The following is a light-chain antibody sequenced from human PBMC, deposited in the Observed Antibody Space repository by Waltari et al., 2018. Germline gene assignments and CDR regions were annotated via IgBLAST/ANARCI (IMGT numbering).Light chain of an antibody. V-gene: IGLV3-21*01. CDR1: DIGSKS. CDR3: QVWEDGADHPAVV. CDR2: YDS. J-gene: IGLJ2*01. Sequence: SYVLTQPPSVSVAPGETARITCGGKDIGSKSVHWYRQKPGQAPLLVMRYDSDRPSGFPGRLSGSNSGNAASLTIRRVEGGDETDYYCQVWEDGADHPAVVFGGGTKVTVL.